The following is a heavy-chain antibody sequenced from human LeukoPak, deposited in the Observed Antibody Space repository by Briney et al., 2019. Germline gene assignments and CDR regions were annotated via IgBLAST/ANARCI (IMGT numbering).Heavy chain of an antibody. CDR1: GFTFYSYW. CDR3: ARDEPTVTTGPPVGS. D-gene: IGHD4-17*01. J-gene: IGHJ4*02. Sequence: GGSLRLSCAASGFTFYSYWMHWVRQAPGKGLEWVSCINGDGSTSNYADSVKGRFTISRDNTENTLYLQMNSLRAEDTAIYYCARDEPTVTTGPPVGSWGQGNLVTVSS. V-gene: IGHV3-74*01. CDR2: INGDGSTS.